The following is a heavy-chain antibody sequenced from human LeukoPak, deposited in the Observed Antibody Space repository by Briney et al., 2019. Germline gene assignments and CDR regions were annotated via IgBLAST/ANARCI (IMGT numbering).Heavy chain of an antibody. Sequence: SKTLSLTCTVSGGSISSTNYYWGWIRQPPGKGLEWIASIYHSGSTYYNPSLKSRVTISVDTSKNQFSLKLNSVTAADTAVYCCARAVGGGYHYFDYWGQGTPVTVSS. CDR1: GGSISSTNYY. CDR3: ARAVGGGYHYFDY. V-gene: IGHV4-39*07. D-gene: IGHD2-15*01. J-gene: IGHJ4*02. CDR2: IYHSGST.